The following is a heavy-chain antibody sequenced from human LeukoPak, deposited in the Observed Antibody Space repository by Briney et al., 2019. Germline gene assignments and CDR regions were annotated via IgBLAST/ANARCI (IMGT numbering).Heavy chain of an antibody. J-gene: IGHJ3*02. Sequence: QPGGSLRLSCAASGFTFSGSAMHWVRQASGKGLEWVGHIRSKANSFATAYGVSAKGRFAISRDDSKNTAYLQMSSLKTEDTAVYYCTIYSGSFPDAFDIWGQGTMVTVSS. CDR3: TIYSGSFPDAFDI. D-gene: IGHD1-26*01. CDR1: GFTFSGSA. V-gene: IGHV3-73*01. CDR2: IRSKANSFAT.